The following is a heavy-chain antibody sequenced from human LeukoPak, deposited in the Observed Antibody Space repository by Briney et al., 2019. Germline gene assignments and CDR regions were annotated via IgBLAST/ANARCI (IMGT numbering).Heavy chain of an antibody. V-gene: IGHV4-34*01. CDR3: AREKIVLMVYAIRGGFDY. CDR2: INHSGST. D-gene: IGHD2-8*01. Sequence: PSETLSLTCAVYGGSFSGYYWSWIRQPPGKGLEWIGEINHSGSTNYNPSLKSRVTTSVDTSKNQFSLKLSSVTAADTAVYYCAREKIVLMVYAIRGGFDYWGQGTLVTVSS. CDR1: GGSFSGYY. J-gene: IGHJ4*02.